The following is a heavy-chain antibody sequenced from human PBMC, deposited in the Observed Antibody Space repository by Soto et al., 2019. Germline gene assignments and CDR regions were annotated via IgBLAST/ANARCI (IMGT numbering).Heavy chain of an antibody. J-gene: IGHJ6*02. CDR2: IIPIFGTA. Sequence: ASVKVACKASGGTFSSYAISWVLQAPGQGLEWMGGIIPIFGTANYAQKFQGRVTITADESTSTAYMELSSLRSEDTAVYYCAKTIGSTPGDCTSTSFYGGKGVWGQGARVTVS. V-gene: IGHV1-69*13. CDR1: GGTFSSYA. CDR3: AKTIGSTPGDCTSTSFYGGKGV. D-gene: IGHD2-2*01.